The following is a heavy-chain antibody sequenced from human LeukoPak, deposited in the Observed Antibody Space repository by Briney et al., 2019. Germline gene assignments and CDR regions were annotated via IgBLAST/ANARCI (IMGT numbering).Heavy chain of an antibody. V-gene: IGHV4-4*07. J-gene: IGHJ4*02. Sequence: SETLSLTCTVSGGSISSYYWSWIRQPAGKGLEWIGRIYSSGSTKYNPSLKSRVTISVDKSKNQVSLKLSSVTVADTAVYYCAREGSMMVVQYYFDYWGQGTLVTVSS. CDR3: AREGSMMVVQYYFDY. CDR2: IYSSGST. D-gene: IGHD3-22*01. CDR1: GGSISSYY.